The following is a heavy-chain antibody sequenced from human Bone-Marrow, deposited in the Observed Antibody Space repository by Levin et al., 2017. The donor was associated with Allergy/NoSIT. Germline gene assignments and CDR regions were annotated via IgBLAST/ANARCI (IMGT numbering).Heavy chain of an antibody. V-gene: IGHV4-39*01. CDR1: GGSITSSAYY. Sequence: PSETLSLTCTVSGGSITSSAYYWGWIRQPPGKGLEWIGSVYYTGHSDYNPSLKSRVTLSVDTSKNQFSLRLGSVTAADTAVYFCARHDHIVVVPLPEGPFDYWGQGVLVTVSS. D-gene: IGHD2-15*01. CDR3: ARHDHIVVVPLPEGPFDY. CDR2: VYYTGHS. J-gene: IGHJ4*02.